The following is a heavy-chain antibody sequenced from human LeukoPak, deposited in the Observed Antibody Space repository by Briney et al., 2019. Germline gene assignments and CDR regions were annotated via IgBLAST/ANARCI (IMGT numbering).Heavy chain of an antibody. J-gene: IGHJ4*02. CDR2: IYYSGST. CDR1: GGSISSGGYY. CDR3: ARAAAGPEGYFDY. Sequence: SETLSLTRTVSGGSISSGGYYWSWIRQHPGKGLEWIGYIYYSGSTYYNPSLKSRVTISVDTSKNQFSLKLSSVTAADTAVYYCARAAAGPEGYFDYWGQGTLVTVSS. V-gene: IGHV4-31*03. D-gene: IGHD6-13*01.